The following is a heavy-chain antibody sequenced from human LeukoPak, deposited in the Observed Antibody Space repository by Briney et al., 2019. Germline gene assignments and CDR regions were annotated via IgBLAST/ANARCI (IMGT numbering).Heavy chain of an antibody. V-gene: IGHV4-34*01. Sequence: SETLSLICAVYGGSFRGYYWSWIPDPPGKGLEWIVEINHNGSTNYNTALTSRVTISVDPAKNQFSLRLSSVAASETAVYYCARHSGEQQGAFDICGQGTMVTVSS. D-gene: IGHD3-10*01. J-gene: IGHJ3*02. CDR3: ARHSGEQQGAFDI. CDR1: GGSFRGYY. CDR2: INHNGST.